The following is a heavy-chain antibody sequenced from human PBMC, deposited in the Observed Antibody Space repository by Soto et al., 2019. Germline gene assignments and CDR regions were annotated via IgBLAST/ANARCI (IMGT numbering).Heavy chain of an antibody. J-gene: IGHJ4*02. CDR3: ARWGGGFDS. V-gene: IGHV3-7*01. CDR2: IKQDGSEK. D-gene: IGHD2-15*01. Sequence: EVQLVESGGGLVQPGESLGLSCAASGFTFSSYWMTWVRQAPGKGLEWVANIKQDGSEKNYADSVEGRFTISRDNAKNSLYLHMHILRVEEPAVYSCARWGGGFDSWGQGTLVTVSS. CDR1: GFTFSSYW.